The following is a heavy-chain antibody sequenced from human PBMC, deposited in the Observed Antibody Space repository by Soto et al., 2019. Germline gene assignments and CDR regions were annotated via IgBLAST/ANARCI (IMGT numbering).Heavy chain of an antibody. Sequence: QVQLVQSGAEVKKPGSSVKVSCKASGDTFSSYAISWVRQAPGQGLEWMGGIIPIFGTANYAQKFQGRVTITADESTSTAYMELSSLRSEDTAVYYCARDYDADGERWFDPWGQGTLVTVSS. CDR1: GDTFSSYA. J-gene: IGHJ5*02. V-gene: IGHV1-69*01. CDR2: IIPIFGTA. CDR3: ARDYDADGERWFDP. D-gene: IGHD3-10*01.